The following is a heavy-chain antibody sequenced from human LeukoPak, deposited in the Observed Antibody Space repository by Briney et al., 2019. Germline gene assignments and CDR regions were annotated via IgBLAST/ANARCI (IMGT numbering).Heavy chain of an antibody. Sequence: SVTLSLTCGVSGGSISSYYWSWIRQSPEKGRECIRYIHYRGSTNYNPSLKSRLTISVNMSKNHFSLKLSSVTAADTAVYYCARHADSSGYYYHFDYWGQGALVTVSS. CDR2: IHYRGST. CDR3: ARHADSSGYYYHFDY. CDR1: GGSISSYY. J-gene: IGHJ4*02. D-gene: IGHD3-22*01. V-gene: IGHV4-59*08.